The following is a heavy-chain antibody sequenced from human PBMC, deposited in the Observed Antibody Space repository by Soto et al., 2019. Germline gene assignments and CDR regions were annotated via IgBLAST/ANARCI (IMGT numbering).Heavy chain of an antibody. D-gene: IGHD3-22*01. CDR1: GGTLSSYA. V-gene: IGHV1-69*13. CDR2: IIPIFGTA. CDR3: ARVYYYDSSGTFDY. Sequence: SVKVSCKASGGTLSSYAISWVRQAPGQGLEWMGGIIPIFGTANYAQKFQGRVTITADESTSTAYMELSSLRSEDTAVYYCARVYYYDSSGTFDYWGQGTLVTVSS. J-gene: IGHJ4*02.